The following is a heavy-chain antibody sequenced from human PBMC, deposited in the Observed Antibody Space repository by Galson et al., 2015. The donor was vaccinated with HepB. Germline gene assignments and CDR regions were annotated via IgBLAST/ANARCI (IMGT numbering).Heavy chain of an antibody. CDR2: ISSSSSTTI. J-gene: IGHJ4*02. V-gene: IGHV3-48*04. D-gene: IGHD3-16*01. Sequence: SLRLSCAASGFIFNGYSMNWVRQAPGKGLEWLSYISSSSSTTIYYADSVQGRFTISRDNAKSSLYLQMNSLKAEDTAVYYCSRERGSIFSQLYYFDYWGQGALVTVSS. CDR1: GFIFNGYS. CDR3: SRERGSIFSQLYYFDY.